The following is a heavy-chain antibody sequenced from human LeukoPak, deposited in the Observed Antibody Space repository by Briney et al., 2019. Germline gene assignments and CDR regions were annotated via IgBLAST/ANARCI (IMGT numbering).Heavy chain of an antibody. CDR1: GFTFDDYT. J-gene: IGHJ6*04. D-gene: IGHD3-10*02. Sequence: GGSLRLSCAASGFTFDDYTMHWVRQAPGKGLEWVSGINWNGGSTGYADSVKGRFTISRDNAKNSLYLQMNSLRAEDTAVYYCAELGITMIGGVWGKGTTVTISS. V-gene: IGHV3-20*04. CDR3: AELGITMIGGV. CDR2: INWNGGST.